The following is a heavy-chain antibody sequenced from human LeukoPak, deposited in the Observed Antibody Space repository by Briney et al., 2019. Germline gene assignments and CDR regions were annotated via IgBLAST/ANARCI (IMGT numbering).Heavy chain of an antibody. CDR1: GFTFDDYA. J-gene: IGHJ3*02. Sequence: PGGSLRLSCAASGFTFDDYAMHWVRQAPGKGLEWVSGISWNSGSIGYADSVKGRFTISRDSSKNTLFLQMNSLRAEDTAVYYCARDLDYSQSRGYCFDIWGQGTMVTVSS. CDR2: ISWNSGSI. V-gene: IGHV3-9*01. CDR3: ARDLDYSQSRGYCFDI. D-gene: IGHD3-22*01.